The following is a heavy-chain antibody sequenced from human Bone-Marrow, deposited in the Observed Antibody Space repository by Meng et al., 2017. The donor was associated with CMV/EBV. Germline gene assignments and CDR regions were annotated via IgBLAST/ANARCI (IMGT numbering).Heavy chain of an antibody. CDR3: ARARPKRYCSSTSCPSAQSYYYGMDV. J-gene: IGHJ6*01. CDR2: INHSGST. V-gene: IGHV4-34*01. CDR1: GGSFSGYY. D-gene: IGHD2-2*01. Sequence: GSLRLSCAVYGGSFSGYYWSWIRQPPGKGLEWIGEINHSGSTNYNPSLKSRVTISVDTSKNQFSLKLSSVTAADTAVYYCARARPKRYCSSTSCPSAQSYYYGMDVWGQGTTVTGSS.